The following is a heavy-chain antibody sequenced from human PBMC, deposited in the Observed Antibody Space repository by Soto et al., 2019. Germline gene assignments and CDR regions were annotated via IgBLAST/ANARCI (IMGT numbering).Heavy chain of an antibody. CDR1: GYTFSTLA. CDR2: IRAGNGYT. CDR3: ASQYCGDFCSADH. Sequence: QVQLVQSGAEVRRSGASVKVSCKASGYTFSTLAIHWVRQAPGQGLEWMGYIRAGNGYTKYSQNFQGRVTITRDTLATTAYMELSSLRSEGSAVYYCASQYCGDFCSADHWGQGTLVTVSS. V-gene: IGHV1-3*01. J-gene: IGHJ4*02. D-gene: IGHD2-21*01.